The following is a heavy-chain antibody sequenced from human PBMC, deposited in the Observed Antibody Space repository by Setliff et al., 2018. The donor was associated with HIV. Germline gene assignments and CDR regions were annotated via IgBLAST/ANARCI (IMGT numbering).Heavy chain of an antibody. CDR3: VRDLTTIVTRKVFDI. CDR1: GFTFDDYT. Sequence: PGGSLRLSCGASGFTFDDYTMHWVRQVPGEGLEWLSLISWDGSYKYYADSVKGRFTISRDNSKNTLYVQMNSLRADDTAIYYCVRDLTTIVTRKVFDIWGQGTMVTVSS. V-gene: IGHV3-43*01. J-gene: IGHJ3*02. D-gene: IGHD4-4*01. CDR2: ISWDGSYK.